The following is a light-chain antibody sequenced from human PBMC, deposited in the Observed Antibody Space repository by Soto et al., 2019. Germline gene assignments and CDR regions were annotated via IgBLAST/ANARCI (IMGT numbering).Light chain of an antibody. J-gene: IGKJ5*01. CDR2: AAS. CDR3: RQAEPFPLT. V-gene: IGKV1D-12*01. Sequence: DIQMTQSPSSVSASVGDRVTISCQASQGISRSLAWYQQKPGKAPKLLIYAASSLQSGVPSRFSGSGFGTDFTLTISSMQLEDSAIYYCRQAEPFPLTCGQGPRLEI. CDR1: QGISRS.